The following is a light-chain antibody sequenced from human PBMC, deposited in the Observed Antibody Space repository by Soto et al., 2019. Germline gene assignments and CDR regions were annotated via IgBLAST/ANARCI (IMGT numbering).Light chain of an antibody. CDR2: YVS. Sequence: DVVMTQSPLSLPVTLGQPASISCRSSQSLVYGRGNIYLNWFQPRPGQSPRRLIYYVSNRDSGVPDRFSGGGSGTNFTLKISRVEAEDVGVYYCMQGTHWPFTLGPGTKVDIK. CDR3: MQGTHWPFT. V-gene: IGKV2-30*01. CDR1: QSLVYGRGNIY. J-gene: IGKJ3*01.